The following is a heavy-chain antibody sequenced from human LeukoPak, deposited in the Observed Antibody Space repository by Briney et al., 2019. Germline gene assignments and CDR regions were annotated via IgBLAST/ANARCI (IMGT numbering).Heavy chain of an antibody. CDR1: GGSISSYY. Sequence: PSETLSLTCTVSGGSISSYYWSWIRQPPGKGLEWIGYIYYSGSTNYNPSLKSRVTISVDTSKNQFSLKLSSVTAADTAVYYCARVILHYDSSGYYPYYFDYWGQGTLVTVSS. V-gene: IGHV4-59*01. D-gene: IGHD3-22*01. J-gene: IGHJ4*02. CDR3: ARVILHYDSSGYYPYYFDY. CDR2: IYYSGST.